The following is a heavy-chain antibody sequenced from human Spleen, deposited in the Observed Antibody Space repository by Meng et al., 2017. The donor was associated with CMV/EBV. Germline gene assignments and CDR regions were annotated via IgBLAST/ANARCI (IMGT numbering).Heavy chain of an antibody. J-gene: IGHJ4*02. V-gene: IGHV1-18*01. Sequence: CKASGYTFTSYGISWVRQAPGQGLEWMGWISAYNGNTNYAQKLQGRVTMTTDTSTSTAYMELRSLRSDDTAVYYCARTVAGRTYFDYWGQGTPVTVSS. CDR3: ARTVAGRTYFDY. CDR1: GYTFTSYG. CDR2: ISAYNGNT. D-gene: IGHD6-19*01.